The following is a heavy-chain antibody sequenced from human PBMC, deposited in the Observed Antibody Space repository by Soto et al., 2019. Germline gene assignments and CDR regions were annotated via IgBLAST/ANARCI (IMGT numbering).Heavy chain of an antibody. CDR3: AKDVSGDGYDLLFASWFFDL. J-gene: IGHJ2*01. D-gene: IGHD5-12*01. CDR1: GFDFSNSW. V-gene: IGHV3-74*01. Sequence: XVSLRLSCAASGFDFSNSWIHWVRQGPGKGLVWVSHINSDGSGTTYADSVKGRFTISRDNSKNTLYLQMNSLRAEDTAVYFCAKDVSGDGYDLLFASWFFDLWGRGTLVTVSS. CDR2: INSDGSGT.